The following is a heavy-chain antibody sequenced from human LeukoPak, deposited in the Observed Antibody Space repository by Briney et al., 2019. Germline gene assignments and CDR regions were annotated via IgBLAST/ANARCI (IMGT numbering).Heavy chain of an antibody. Sequence: PGASLRLSCAASGFTFSSYAMSWVRQAPGKGLEWVSAISVSGGSTYYADSVEGRFAISRDNSKTKMYLKMNSLRAEATDVYYCAKLVIGYGELDYWGQGTLVTVSS. CDR1: GFTFSSYA. CDR2: ISVSGGST. J-gene: IGHJ4*02. V-gene: IGHV3-23*01. CDR3: AKLVIGYGELDY. D-gene: IGHD4-17*01.